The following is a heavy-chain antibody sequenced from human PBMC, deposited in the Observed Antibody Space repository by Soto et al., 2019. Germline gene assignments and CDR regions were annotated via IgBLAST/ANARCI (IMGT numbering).Heavy chain of an antibody. D-gene: IGHD5-18*01. V-gene: IGHV1-69*13. CDR1: GGTFSSYA. Sequence: SVKVSCKASGGTFSSYAISWVRQAPGQRLEWMGGIIPIFGTANYAQKFRGRVTITADESTSTAYMELSSLRSEDTAVYYCARVLGYSYGQYFDYWGQGTLVTVSS. CDR3: ARVLGYSYGQYFDY. CDR2: IIPIFGTA. J-gene: IGHJ4*02.